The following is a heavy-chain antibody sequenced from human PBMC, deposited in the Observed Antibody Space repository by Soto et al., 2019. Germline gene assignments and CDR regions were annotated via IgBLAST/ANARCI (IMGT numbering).Heavy chain of an antibody. CDR3: AHRRDPNWFDP. J-gene: IGHJ5*02. CDR1: GFSLSTSGVG. CDR2: IYWNDDK. V-gene: IGHV2-5*01. Sequence: SCPTLVNPTQTLTLTCTFSGFSLSTSGVGVGWIRQPPGKALEWLALIYWNDDKRYSPSLKSRLTITKDTSKNQVVLTMTNMDPVDTATYYGAHRRDPNWFDPWGQGTMVTVYS.